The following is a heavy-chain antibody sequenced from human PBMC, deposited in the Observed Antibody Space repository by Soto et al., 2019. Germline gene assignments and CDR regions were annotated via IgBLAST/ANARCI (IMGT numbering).Heavy chain of an antibody. J-gene: IGHJ5*02. CDR1: GGSISSYY. D-gene: IGHD3-9*01. CDR3: ARGHDILTTGVFDP. CDR2: IYNSGST. V-gene: IGHV4-59*01. Sequence: SETLSLTCTVSGGSISSYYWSWIRQPPGKGLEWIGYIYNSGSTNYNPSLKSRVTISVDTSKNQFSLKLSSVTAADTAVYYCARGHDILTTGVFDPWGQGTLVTVSS.